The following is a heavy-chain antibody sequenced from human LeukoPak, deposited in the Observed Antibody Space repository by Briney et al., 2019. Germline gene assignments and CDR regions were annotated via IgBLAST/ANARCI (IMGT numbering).Heavy chain of an antibody. D-gene: IGHD4-17*01. V-gene: IGHV1-69*13. CDR2: IIPIFGTA. CDR3: ALGATVTIYYYYGMDV. Sequence: SVKVSCKASGGTFSSYAISWVRQAPGQGLGWMGGIIPIFGTANYAQKSQGRVTITADESTSTAYMELSSLRSEDTAVYYCALGATVTIYYYYGMDVWGKGTTVTVSS. J-gene: IGHJ6*04. CDR1: GGTFSSYA.